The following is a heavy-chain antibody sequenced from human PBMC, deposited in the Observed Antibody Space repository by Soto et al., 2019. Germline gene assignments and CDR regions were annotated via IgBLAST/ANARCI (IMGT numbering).Heavy chain of an antibody. D-gene: IGHD6-19*01. CDR1: GYTFSRYA. CDR2: ISYDGSNK. Sequence: QVQLVESGGGVVQPGRTLRLSCAASGYTFSRYAMHWFLQAQGKELEWVAVISYDGSNKYYADSVKGRFTISRDNSKNTLYLQMNSLRAEDTAVYYCAVSSGWYSGGMDYWGQGTLVTVSS. CDR3: AVSSGWYSGGMDY. J-gene: IGHJ4*02. V-gene: IGHV3-30-3*01.